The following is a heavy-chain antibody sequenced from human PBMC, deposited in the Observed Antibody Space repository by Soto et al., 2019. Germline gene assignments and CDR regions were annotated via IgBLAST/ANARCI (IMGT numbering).Heavy chain of an antibody. CDR3: ARAFAGFGAYWYFDL. J-gene: IGHJ2*01. D-gene: IGHD3-16*01. Sequence: PSETLSLTCAVYGGSFSSYYWSWIRQPPGKGLEWIGEINHSGSTNYNPSLKSRVTISVGTSKNPFSLKLRSVTAADTAVYNCARAFAGFGAYWYFDLWGRGTLVTVSS. CDR1: GGSFSSYY. CDR2: INHSGST. V-gene: IGHV4-34*01.